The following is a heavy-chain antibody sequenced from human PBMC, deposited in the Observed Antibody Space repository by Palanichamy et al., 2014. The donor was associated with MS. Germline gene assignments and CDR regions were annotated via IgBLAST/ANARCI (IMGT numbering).Heavy chain of an antibody. CDR3: AKDGQDYGDYTLDY. J-gene: IGHJ4*02. CDR2: ISYDGSNK. Sequence: SYGMHWVRQAPGKGLEWVAVISYDGSNKYYADSVKGRFTISRDNSKNTLYLQMNSLRAEDTAVYYCAKDGQDYGDYTLDYWGQGTLVTVSS. D-gene: IGHD4-17*01. CDR1: SYG. V-gene: IGHV3-30*18.